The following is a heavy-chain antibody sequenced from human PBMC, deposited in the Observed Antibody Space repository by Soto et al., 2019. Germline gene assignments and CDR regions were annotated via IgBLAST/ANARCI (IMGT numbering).Heavy chain of an antibody. D-gene: IGHD3-9*01. V-gene: IGHV4-59*01. CDR1: GGSISSYD. CDR2: IYYSGST. J-gene: IGHJ6*02. CDR3: ARGLYGNAVDILTGYWAYYYGMDV. Sequence: SETLSLTSSVSGGSISSYDWSWIRQPPGKGLEWIGYIYYSGSTNYNPSLKSRVTISVDTSKNQFSLKLSSVTAADTAVYYCARGLYGNAVDILTGYWAYYYGMDVWGQGTTVTVSS.